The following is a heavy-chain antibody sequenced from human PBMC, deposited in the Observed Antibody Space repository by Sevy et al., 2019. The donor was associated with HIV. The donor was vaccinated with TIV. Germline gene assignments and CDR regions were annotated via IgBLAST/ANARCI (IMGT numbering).Heavy chain of an antibody. V-gene: IGHV1-18*01. J-gene: IGHJ4*02. CDR2: IGVYNGNA. CDR3: ARVPTYYYGSATYFDH. CDR1: GYAFMSYG. Sequence: ASAKVSCKTSGYAFMSYGVTWVRQAPGQGLEWMGWIGVYNGNANSAQKFRDRVTMTTDTSTSTAHMELTNLRSDDTAVYYCARVPTYYYGSATYFDHWGQGTLVTVSS. D-gene: IGHD3-10*01.